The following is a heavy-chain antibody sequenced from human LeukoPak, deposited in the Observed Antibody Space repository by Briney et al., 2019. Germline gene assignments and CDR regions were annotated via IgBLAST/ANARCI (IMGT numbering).Heavy chain of an antibody. D-gene: IGHD6-19*01. CDR1: GFTFSSYG. CDR3: ASTVAGTFDY. J-gene: IGHJ4*02. V-gene: IGHV3-30*03. CDR2: ISYDGSNK. Sequence: GGSLRLSCAASGFTFSSYGMHWVRQAPGKGLEWVAVISYDGSNKYYADSVKGRFTISRDNSKNTVYLQMNSLRAEDTAVYYCASTVAGTFDYWGQGTLVTVSS.